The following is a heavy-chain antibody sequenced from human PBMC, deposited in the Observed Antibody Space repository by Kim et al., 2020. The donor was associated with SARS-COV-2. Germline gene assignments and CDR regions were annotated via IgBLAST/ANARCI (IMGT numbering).Heavy chain of an antibody. CDR3: AKVARDVDIVATIPDYFYY. J-gene: IGHJ4*02. CDR1: GFTFSSYA. V-gene: IGHV3-23*01. D-gene: IGHD5-12*01. Sequence: GGSLRLSCAASGFTFSSYAMSWVRQAPGKGLEWVSAISGSGGSTYYADSVKGRFTISRDNSKNTLYLQMNSLRAEDTAVYYCAKVARDVDIVATIPDYFYYWGQGTLVTVSS. CDR2: ISGSGGST.